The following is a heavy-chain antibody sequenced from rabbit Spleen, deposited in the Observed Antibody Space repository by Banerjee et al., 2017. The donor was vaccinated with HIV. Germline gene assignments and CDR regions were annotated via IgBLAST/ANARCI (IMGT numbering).Heavy chain of an antibody. J-gene: IGHJ4*01. V-gene: IGHV1S45*01. CDR2: INAVTGKA. CDR1: GFYFSNKAV. CDR3: ARGSATMTMVITGYYLNL. D-gene: IGHD2-1*01. Sequence: QEQLVESGGGLVKPEGSLKLSCTASGFYFSNKAVMCWVRQATGKGLEWIACINAVTGKAVYASWAKGRFTFSKTSSTTVTLQMTSLTAADTATYFCARGSATMTMVITGYYLNLWGPGTLVTVS.